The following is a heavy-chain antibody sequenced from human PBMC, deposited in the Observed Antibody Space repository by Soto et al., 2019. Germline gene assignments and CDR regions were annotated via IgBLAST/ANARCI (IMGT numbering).Heavy chain of an antibody. CDR1: GGSISGHY. CDR3: ARVGSRGWSPDY. D-gene: IGHD2-15*01. Sequence: SETLSLTCTVSGGSISGHYWIWIRQPPGEGMEWIGYIFYSGSTTYNNNPSLKSRVSISVDTSKNQFYLRLSSVTAADTAVYYCARVGSRGWSPDYWGQGTLVTVSS. V-gene: IGHV4-59*11. CDR2: IFYSGSTTY. J-gene: IGHJ4*02.